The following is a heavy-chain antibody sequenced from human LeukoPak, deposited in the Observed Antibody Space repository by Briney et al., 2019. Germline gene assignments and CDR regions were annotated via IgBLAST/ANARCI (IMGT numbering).Heavy chain of an antibody. J-gene: IGHJ4*02. Sequence: PGGSLRLSCAASGFTFSAYPMNWVRQTPGKGLEWVSYISSGSGTIYYTASVRCRFTISRDNAKNSLSMQMNSPGAEDTAVYYCARGPLSGHLFDYWGQGTLVTASS. D-gene: IGHD1-26*01. V-gene: IGHV3-48*04. CDR1: GFTFSAYP. CDR2: ISSGSGTI. CDR3: ARGPLSGHLFDY.